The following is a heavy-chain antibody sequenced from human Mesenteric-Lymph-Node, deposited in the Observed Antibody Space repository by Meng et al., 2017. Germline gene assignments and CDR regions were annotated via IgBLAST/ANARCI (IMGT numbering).Heavy chain of an antibody. D-gene: IGHD3-9*01. CDR2: IDWDDDK. CDR3: ARIPYPYDIPEGGMDDDAFDI. V-gene: IGHV2-70*04. Sequence: SGPTLVKPTQTLTLTCTFSGFSLSTSGMRVSWIRQPPGKALEWLARIDWDDDKFYSTSLKTRLTISKDTSKSQVVLTMTNMDPVDTATYYCARIPYPYDIPEGGMDDDAFDIWGQGTMVTVSS. J-gene: IGHJ3*02. CDR1: GFSLSTSGMR.